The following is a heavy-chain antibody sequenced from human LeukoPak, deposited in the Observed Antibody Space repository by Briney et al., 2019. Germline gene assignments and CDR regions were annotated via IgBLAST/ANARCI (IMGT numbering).Heavy chain of an antibody. Sequence: PGGSLRLSCAASGFTFSSYAMSWVRQAPGKGLEWVSAISGSGANTYYADSVEGRFTISRDNSKNTLYLQMNSLRAEDTAVYYCAKEPYAEGYCSGGSCYSYFDCWGQGTLVTVFS. D-gene: IGHD2-15*01. CDR1: GFTFSSYA. J-gene: IGHJ4*02. CDR2: ISGSGANT. CDR3: AKEPYAEGYCSGGSCYSYFDC. V-gene: IGHV3-23*01.